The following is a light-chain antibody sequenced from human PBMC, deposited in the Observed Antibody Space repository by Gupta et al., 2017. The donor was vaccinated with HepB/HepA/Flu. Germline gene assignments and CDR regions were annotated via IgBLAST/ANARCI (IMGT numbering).Light chain of an antibody. J-gene: IGLJ2*01. Sequence: QPDLTQPRAVSGSPGQSVTISCTGTCSDVGGYNYVSWSQQLPGKAPKLMIYDVSKRPSGVPDRFSGSKSGNTASMTISGLQAEDEADYYCCSYAGSYTFVVFGGGTKLTVL. CDR3: CSYAGSYTFVV. CDR1: CSDVGGYNY. CDR2: DVS. V-gene: IGLV2-11*01.